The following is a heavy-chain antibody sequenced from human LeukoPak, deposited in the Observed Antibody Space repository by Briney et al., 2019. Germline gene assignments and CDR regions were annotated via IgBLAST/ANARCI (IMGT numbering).Heavy chain of an antibody. CDR3: AREYSGYDSRSVFLDY. V-gene: IGHV1-18*01. CDR1: GGTFSSYG. Sequence: ASVKVSCKASGGTFSSYGISWARQAPGQGLEWMGWISAYNGNTNYAQKLQGRVTMTTDTSTSTAYMELGSLRSDDTAVYYCAREYSGYDSRSVFLDYWGQGTLVTVSS. CDR2: ISAYNGNT. J-gene: IGHJ4*02. D-gene: IGHD5-12*01.